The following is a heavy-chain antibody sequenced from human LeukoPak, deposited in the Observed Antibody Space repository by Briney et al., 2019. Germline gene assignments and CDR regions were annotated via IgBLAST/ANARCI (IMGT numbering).Heavy chain of an antibody. D-gene: IGHD4-17*01. CDR3: ARLYGDYWYFDY. J-gene: IGHJ4*02. CDR2: INIDGNEK. Sequence: GGSLRLSCAASGFIFTTYWMSWVRQAPGKGLEWVAHINIDGNEKFYVDSVRGRFTISRDNAENSLLLQMNSLGAEDTAVYYCARLYGDYWYFDYWGQGTLVTVSS. V-gene: IGHV3-7*01. CDR1: GFIFTTYW.